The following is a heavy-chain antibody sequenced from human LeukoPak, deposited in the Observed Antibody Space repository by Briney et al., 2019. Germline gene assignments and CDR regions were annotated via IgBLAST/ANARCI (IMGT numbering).Heavy chain of an antibody. J-gene: IGHJ4*02. Sequence: ASVKVSCKASGYTFTGYYMHWVRQAPGQGLEWMGRINPNSGGTNYAQKFQGRVTMTRDTSISTACMELSRLRSDDTAVYYCARRGSSSWYYYFDYWGQGTLVTVSS. CDR3: ARRGSSSWYYYFDY. V-gene: IGHV1-2*06. D-gene: IGHD6-13*01. CDR2: INPNSGGT. CDR1: GYTFTGYY.